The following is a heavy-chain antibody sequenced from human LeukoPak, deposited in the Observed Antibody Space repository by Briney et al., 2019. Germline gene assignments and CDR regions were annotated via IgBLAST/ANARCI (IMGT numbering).Heavy chain of an antibody. CDR3: ARDYGDAFDI. CDR1: GYTFTGYY. CDR2: INPNSGGT. D-gene: IGHD4-17*01. J-gene: IGHJ3*02. V-gene: IGHV1-2*02. Sequence: VXSVKVXXKASGYTFTGYYMHWVRQAPGQGVEWMGWINPNSGGTNYAQKFQGRVTMTRDTSISTAYMELSRLRSGDTAVYYCARDYGDAFDIWGQGTMVTVSS.